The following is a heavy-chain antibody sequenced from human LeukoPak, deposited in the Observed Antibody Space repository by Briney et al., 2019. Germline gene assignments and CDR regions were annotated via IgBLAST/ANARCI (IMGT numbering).Heavy chain of an antibody. D-gene: IGHD3-9*01. CDR2: ISFDETEK. V-gene: IGHV3-30*19. J-gene: IGHJ4*02. Sequence: PGGSLRLSCLASGFTFSTSAMHWVRQAPRKGLEWGAFISFDETEKYYAQPGRGRFTIARDQSKNTLILQMNSLRVEDTALYYCAKEVGRAGYFGDWGQGTLVTVSS. CDR3: AKEVGRAGYFGD. CDR1: GFTFSTSA.